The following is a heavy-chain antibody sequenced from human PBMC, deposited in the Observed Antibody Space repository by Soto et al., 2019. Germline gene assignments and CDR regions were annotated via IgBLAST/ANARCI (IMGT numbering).Heavy chain of an antibody. V-gene: IGHV3-23*01. Sequence: HPGGSLRLSCAASGFTFSSYAMSWVRQAPGKGLEWVSAISGSGGSTYYADSVKGRFTISRDNSKNTLYLQMNSLRAEDTAVYYCAKHSYYYDSSGYSNGPDFDYWGQGTLVTVSS. CDR3: AKHSYYYDSSGYSNGPDFDY. CDR2: ISGSGGST. J-gene: IGHJ4*02. D-gene: IGHD3-22*01. CDR1: GFTFSSYA.